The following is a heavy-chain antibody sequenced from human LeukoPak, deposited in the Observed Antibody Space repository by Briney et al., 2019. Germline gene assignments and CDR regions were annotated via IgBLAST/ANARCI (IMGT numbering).Heavy chain of an antibody. CDR1: GGTFSSYA. Sequence: GASVKVSCKASGGTFSSYAISWVRQAPGQGLEWMGRIIPILGIANYAQKFQGRVTITADKSTSTAYMELSSLRSEDTAVYYCARGGGHCSGGSCYSRHYGMDVWGQGTTVTVSS. D-gene: IGHD2-15*01. CDR3: ARGGGHCSGGSCYSRHYGMDV. V-gene: IGHV1-69*04. CDR2: IIPILGIA. J-gene: IGHJ6*02.